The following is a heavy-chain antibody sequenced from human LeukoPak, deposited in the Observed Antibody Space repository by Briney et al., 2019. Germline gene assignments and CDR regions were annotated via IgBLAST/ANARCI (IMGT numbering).Heavy chain of an antibody. V-gene: IGHV1-69*13. CDR3: ARDGDCSGGSCYPFPNAFDI. Sequence: SVKVSRKASGGTFSSYAISWVRQAPGQGLEWMGGIIPIFGTANYAQKFQGRVTITADESTSTAYMELSSLRSEDTAVYYCARDGDCSGGSCYPFPNAFDIWGQGTMVTVSS. J-gene: IGHJ3*02. CDR2: IIPIFGTA. CDR1: GGTFSSYA. D-gene: IGHD2-15*01.